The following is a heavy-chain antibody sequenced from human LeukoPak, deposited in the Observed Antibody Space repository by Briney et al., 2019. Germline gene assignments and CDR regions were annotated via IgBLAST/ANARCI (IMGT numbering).Heavy chain of an antibody. CDR2: IYHSGST. Sequence: SETLSLTCTVSGGSISSRSYYWGWIRQPPGKGLEWIGSIYHSGSTYYNPSLKSRVTISVDTSKNQFSLKLSSVTAADTAVYYCARVGADGSGFLFDYWGQGTLVTVSS. V-gene: IGHV4-39*01. D-gene: IGHD3-10*01. J-gene: IGHJ4*02. CDR1: GGSISSRSYY. CDR3: ARVGADGSGFLFDY.